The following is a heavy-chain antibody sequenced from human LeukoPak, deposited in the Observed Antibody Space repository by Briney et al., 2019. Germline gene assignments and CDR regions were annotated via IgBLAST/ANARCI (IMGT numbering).Heavy chain of an antibody. Sequence: GGSLRLSCAASGYRFSSHWMHWVRQGPGKGLVWVSRINNEGSSTSYADSVKGRFTISRDNAKNTLYLQMTSLRAEDTAMYYCARDQCFSGYCHVFDSWGRGTMVTVSS. CDR3: ARDQCFSGYCHVFDS. D-gene: IGHD3-22*01. CDR2: INNEGSST. J-gene: IGHJ3*01. V-gene: IGHV3-74*01. CDR1: GYRFSSHW.